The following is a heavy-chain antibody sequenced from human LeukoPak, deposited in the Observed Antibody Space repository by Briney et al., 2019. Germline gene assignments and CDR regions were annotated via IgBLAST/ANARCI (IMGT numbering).Heavy chain of an antibody. CDR2: ISGSGGTT. CDR3: ASHVTVTTGPFDY. Sequence: PGGSLRLSCAASGFTFSSYGMSWVRQAPGKGLEWVSVISGSGGTTYYADSVKGRFTISRDNSKNTLYLQMNSLRAEDTAVYYCASHVTVTTGPFDYWGQGTLVTVSS. D-gene: IGHD4-17*01. J-gene: IGHJ4*02. CDR1: GFTFSSYG. V-gene: IGHV3-23*01.